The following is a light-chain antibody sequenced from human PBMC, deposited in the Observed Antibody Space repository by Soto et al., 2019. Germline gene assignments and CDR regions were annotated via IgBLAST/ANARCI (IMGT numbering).Light chain of an antibody. J-gene: IGLJ7*01. CDR3: VLYMGSGISV. Sequence: QAVVTQEPSFSVSPGGTGTLTCGLSSGSVSTSYYPSWYQQTPGQAPRTLIYNTYTRSSGVPDRFSASILGDKAALTIAGAKADDESDYCCVLYMGSGISVFGGGTQLTVL. V-gene: IGLV8-61*01. CDR1: SGSVSTSYY. CDR2: NTY.